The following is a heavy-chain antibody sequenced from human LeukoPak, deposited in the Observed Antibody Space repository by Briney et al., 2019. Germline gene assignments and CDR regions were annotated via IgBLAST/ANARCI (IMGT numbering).Heavy chain of an antibody. Sequence: GGSLRLSCAASGFTFSGSAMHWVRQASGKGLEWVGRIRSKANSYATAYAASVKGRFTISRDDSKNTAYLQMNSLKTEDTAVYYCTRDGDLSTKQYKYYFDYWGQGTLVTVSS. J-gene: IGHJ4*02. CDR1: GFTFSGSA. CDR2: IRSKANSYAT. V-gene: IGHV3-73*01. CDR3: TRDGDLSTKQYKYYFDY. D-gene: IGHD7-27*01.